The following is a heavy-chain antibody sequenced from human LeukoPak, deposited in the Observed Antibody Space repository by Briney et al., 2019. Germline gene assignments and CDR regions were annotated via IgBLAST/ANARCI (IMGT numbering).Heavy chain of an antibody. CDR1: GFTFSSYP. CDR2: ISSSSSYI. V-gene: IGHV3-21*01. Sequence: GGSLRLSCAGSGFTFSSYPMRWVRQAPGKGLEWVSSISSSSSYIYYADSVKGRFTISRDNAKNSLYLQMNSLRAEDTAVYYCARDYREEAFDIWGQGTMVTVSS. J-gene: IGHJ3*02. CDR3: ARDYREEAFDI. D-gene: IGHD3-16*02.